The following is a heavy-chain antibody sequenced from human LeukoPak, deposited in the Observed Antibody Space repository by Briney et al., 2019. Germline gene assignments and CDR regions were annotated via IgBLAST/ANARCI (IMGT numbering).Heavy chain of an antibody. CDR2: ISAYNGNT. CDR1: GYTFTSYG. CDR3: ARGTPKRLTVGYYDYVWGSYPLFDY. J-gene: IGHJ4*02. D-gene: IGHD3-16*01. Sequence: GASVKVSCKXSGYTFTSYGISWVRQAPGQGLERMGWISAYNGNTNYSQKLQGRVTMTTDTSTSTAYMELRSLRSDDTAVYYCARGTPKRLTVGYYDYVWGSYPLFDYWGQGTLVTVSS. V-gene: IGHV1-18*01.